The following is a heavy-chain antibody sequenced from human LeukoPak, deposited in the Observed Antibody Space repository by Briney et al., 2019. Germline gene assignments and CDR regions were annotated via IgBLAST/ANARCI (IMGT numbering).Heavy chain of an antibody. CDR2: FDPEDGET. D-gene: IGHD3-3*01. Sequence: ASVKVSCKVSGYTLTELSMHWVRQAPGKGLEWMGGFDPEDGETIYAQKFQGRVTMTEDTSTDTAYMELSSLRSEDTAVYYCARGAFGVYAFDIWGQGTMVTVSS. J-gene: IGHJ3*02. CDR3: ARGAFGVYAFDI. CDR1: GYTLTELS. V-gene: IGHV1-24*01.